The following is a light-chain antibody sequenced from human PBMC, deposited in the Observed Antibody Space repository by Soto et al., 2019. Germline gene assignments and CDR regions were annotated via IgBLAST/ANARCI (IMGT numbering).Light chain of an antibody. Sequence: QSVLAQPASVSGSPGQSITISCTGTSSDVGGYNSVSWYQQHPGKAPKLVIYEVTNRPSGISNRFSGSKSGNTASLTISGLQAEDEADYYCSSYAGNYIYVFATGTKVTVL. CDR1: SSDVGGYNS. J-gene: IGLJ1*01. CDR2: EVT. V-gene: IGLV2-14*01. CDR3: SSYAGNYIYV.